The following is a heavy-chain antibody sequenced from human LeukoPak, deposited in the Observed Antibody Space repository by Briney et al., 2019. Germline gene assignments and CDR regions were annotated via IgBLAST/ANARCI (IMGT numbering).Heavy chain of an antibody. V-gene: IGHV3-30*18. J-gene: IGHJ4*02. D-gene: IGHD4/OR15-4a*01. CDR1: GFTFSSYG. CDR2: ISYDGSNK. CDR3: ANGAGAAGDYFDY. Sequence: GRSLRLSWAASGFTFSSYGMHWVRQAQGKGLEWVAVISYDGSNKYYADSVKGRFTISRDNSKNTLYLQMNSLRAEDTAVYYCANGAGAAGDYFDYWGQGTLVTVSS.